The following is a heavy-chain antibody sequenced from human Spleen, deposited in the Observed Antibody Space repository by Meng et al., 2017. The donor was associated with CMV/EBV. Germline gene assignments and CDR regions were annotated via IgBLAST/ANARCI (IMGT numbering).Heavy chain of an antibody. V-gene: IGHV4-31*02. D-gene: IGHD3-3*01. CDR3: ARVPITIFGVVNGPFDP. J-gene: IGHJ5*02. CDR2: IFYSGGT. Sequence: YISGDYYYWSWIRQHPGKGLEWIGYIFYSGGTYYNPSLKSRLTISVNTSKNEFSLRLNSATAADTAVYYCARVPITIFGVVNGPFDPWGQGTLVTV. CDR1: YISGDYYY.